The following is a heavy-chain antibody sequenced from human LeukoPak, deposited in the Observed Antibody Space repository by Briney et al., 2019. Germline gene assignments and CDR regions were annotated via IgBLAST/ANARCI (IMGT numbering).Heavy chain of an antibody. V-gene: IGHV3-48*04. CDR1: GFTFSRYS. Sequence: GGSLRLSCAASGFTFSRYSMNWVRQAPGKGLEWVSYISRSSSTIHYADSVKGRFTISRDNAKSSLYLQMNSLRAEDTAVYYCARDSGDYDILTGYSSNFDYWGQGTLVTVSS. CDR3: ARDSGDYDILTGYSSNFDY. CDR2: ISRSSSTI. J-gene: IGHJ4*02. D-gene: IGHD3-9*01.